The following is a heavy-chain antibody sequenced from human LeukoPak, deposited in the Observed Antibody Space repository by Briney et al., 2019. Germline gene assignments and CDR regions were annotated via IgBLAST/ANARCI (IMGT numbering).Heavy chain of an antibody. J-gene: IGHJ2*01. D-gene: IGHD4-17*01. CDR1: GFTFRSYG. V-gene: IGHV3-33*01. Sequence: GRSLRLSCAASGFTFRSYGMHWVRQAPGKGLEWVAIIWYDGSNKYYADSVKGRFTISRDNSKNTLYLQMNSLRAEDTAVYYCAREATVTTHKSYWYFDLWGRGTLVTVSS. CDR2: IWYDGSNK. CDR3: AREATVTTHKSYWYFDL.